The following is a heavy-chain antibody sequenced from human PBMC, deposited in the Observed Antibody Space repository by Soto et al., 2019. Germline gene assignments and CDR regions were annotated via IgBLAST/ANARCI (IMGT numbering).Heavy chain of an antibody. V-gene: IGHV4-30-4*01. Sequence: PSETLSLTCTVSGGSISSGDYYWSWIRQPPGKGLEWIGYIYYSGSTYYNPSLKSRVTISVDTSKNQFSLKLSSVTAADTAAYYCARETPPYYYYGMDVWDQGTTVTVSS. CDR3: ARETPPYYYYGMDV. CDR1: GGSISSGDYY. J-gene: IGHJ6*02. D-gene: IGHD2-15*01. CDR2: IYYSGST.